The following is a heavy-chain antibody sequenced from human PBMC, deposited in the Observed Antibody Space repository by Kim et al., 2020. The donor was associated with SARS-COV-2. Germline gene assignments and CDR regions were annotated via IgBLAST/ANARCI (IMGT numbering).Heavy chain of an antibody. V-gene: IGHV4-39*01. D-gene: IGHD5-12*01. CDR1: GGSISSSSYY. Sequence: SETLSLTCTVSGGSISSSSYYWGWIRQPPGKGLEWIGSIYYSGSTYYNPSLKSRVTISVDTSKNQFSLKLSSVTAADTAVYYCGRHEGRWLQLRPHYFDYWGQGTLVTVSS. CDR2: IYYSGST. J-gene: IGHJ4*01. CDR3: GRHEGRWLQLRPHYFDY.